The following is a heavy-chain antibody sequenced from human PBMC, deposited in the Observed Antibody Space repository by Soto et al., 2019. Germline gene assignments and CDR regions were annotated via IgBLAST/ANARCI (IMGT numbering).Heavy chain of an antibody. D-gene: IGHD2-2*03. Sequence: SETLSLTCAVSGGSISSGGYSWSWIRQPPGKGLEWIGYIYHSGSTYYNPSLKSRVTISVDRSKNQFSLKLSSVTAADTAVYYCAIWIGPDDYYYYGMDVWGQGTTVTVSS. J-gene: IGHJ6*02. CDR2: IYHSGST. CDR3: AIWIGPDDYYYYGMDV. V-gene: IGHV4-30-2*01. CDR1: GGSISSGGYS.